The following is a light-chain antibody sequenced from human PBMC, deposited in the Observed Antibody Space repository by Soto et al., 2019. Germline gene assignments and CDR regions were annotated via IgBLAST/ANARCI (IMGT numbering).Light chain of an antibody. CDR3: QQYSDYSRT. V-gene: IGKV1-5*03. CDR2: EAS. CDR1: QSINKW. J-gene: IGKJ1*01. Sequence: IQMTQSPSALSASVGDRVTITCRASQSINKWTAWYQLKPGKAPQLLIYEASSLQSGVPSRFSGSGSGTEFTLTISSLQPDDFATYFCQQYSDYSRTFGQGTKVDIK.